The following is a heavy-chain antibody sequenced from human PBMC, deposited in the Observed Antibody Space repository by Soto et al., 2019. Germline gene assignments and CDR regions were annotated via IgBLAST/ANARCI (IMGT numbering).Heavy chain of an antibody. CDR1: GFTFSGSA. CDR2: IRSKGNNYAT. CDR3: SRQASDFWSGKPQYYMDV. D-gene: IGHD3-3*01. Sequence: EVQLVESGGGLVQPGGSLKLSCAASGFTFSGSAMHWVRQASGTGLEWVGRIRSKGNNYATVYGASLKGRFTISRDDAKNTAYLQMNSLNTEDTAVYYCSRQASDFWSGKPQYYMDVWGKGTTVTVSS. J-gene: IGHJ6*03. V-gene: IGHV3-73*01.